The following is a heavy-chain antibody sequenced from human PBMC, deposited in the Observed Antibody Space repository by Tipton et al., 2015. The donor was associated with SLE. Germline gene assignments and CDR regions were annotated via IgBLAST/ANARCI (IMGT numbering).Heavy chain of an antibody. CDR1: GGSFSGYY. J-gene: IGHJ5*02. V-gene: IGHV4-59*12. Sequence: TLSLTCAVYGGSFSGYYWSWIRQPPGKGLEWIGYIYLTGSTNYNPSLKGRVTISVDTSKNQFSLKLSSVTAADTAVYYCANDWGTWFDPWGQGTLVTVSS. CDR2: IYLTGST. CDR3: ANDWGTWFDP. D-gene: IGHD3-16*01.